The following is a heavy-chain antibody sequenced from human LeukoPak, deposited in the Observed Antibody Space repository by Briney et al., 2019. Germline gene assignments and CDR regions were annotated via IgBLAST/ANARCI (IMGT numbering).Heavy chain of an antibody. CDR1: GFTFSSYG. Sequence: GGSLRLSCAASGFTFSSYGMHWVRQAPGNGLEWVAVISYDGSNKYYADSVKGRFTISRDNSKNTLYLQMNSLRAEDTAVYYCAKDQGGTYYYDSSGYYYVGPLDYWGQGTLVTVSS. V-gene: IGHV3-30*18. D-gene: IGHD3-22*01. CDR3: AKDQGGTYYYDSSGYYYVGPLDY. J-gene: IGHJ4*02. CDR2: ISYDGSNK.